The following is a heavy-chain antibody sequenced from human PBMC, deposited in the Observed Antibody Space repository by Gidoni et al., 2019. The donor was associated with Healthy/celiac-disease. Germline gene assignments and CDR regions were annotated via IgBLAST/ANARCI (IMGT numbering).Heavy chain of an antibody. Sequence: QVQLVQSGAEVKKPGSSVKVSCKASGGTFSSYTISWVRQAPGQGLEWMGRIIPILGIANYAQKFQGRVTITADKSTSTAYMELSSLRSEDTAVYYCARDSGRNYYDSSGYYYFDYWGQGTLVTVSS. V-gene: IGHV1-69*08. CDR2: IIPILGIA. J-gene: IGHJ4*02. CDR1: GGTFSSYT. D-gene: IGHD3-22*01. CDR3: ARDSGRNYYDSSGYYYFDY.